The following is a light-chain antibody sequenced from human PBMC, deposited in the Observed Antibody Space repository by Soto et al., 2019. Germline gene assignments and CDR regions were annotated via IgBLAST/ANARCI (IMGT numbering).Light chain of an antibody. CDR2: WAT. CDR3: HQYFRNSLT. Sequence: TPPPPSPPLALGEGDTIICNPTQSVFSSSKNRNHLSWYQQKPGQPPKLLIYWATTRESGVPDRFSGSGSGTDFTLTVSGLQAEDVAIYYCHQYFRNSLTFGGGTKVDIK. V-gene: IGKV4-1*01. J-gene: IGKJ4*01. CDR1: QSVFSSSKNRNH.